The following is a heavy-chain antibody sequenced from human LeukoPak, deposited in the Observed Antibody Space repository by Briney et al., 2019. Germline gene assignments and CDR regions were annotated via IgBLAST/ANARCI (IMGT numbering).Heavy chain of an antibody. J-gene: IGHJ4*02. CDR1: GGTFSSYA. CDR2: IIPIFGTA. D-gene: IGHD1-26*01. CDR3: ASGLWELLHFDY. Sequence: GASVKVSCKASGGTFSSYAISWVRQAPGQGLEWMGGIIPIFGTANYAQKFQGRVTITADESTSTAYMELSSLRSEDTAVYYCASGLWELLHFDYWGQGTLVTVSS. V-gene: IGHV1-69*13.